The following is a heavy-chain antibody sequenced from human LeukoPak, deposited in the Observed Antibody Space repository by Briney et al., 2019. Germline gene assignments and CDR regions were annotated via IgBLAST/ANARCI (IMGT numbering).Heavy chain of an antibody. D-gene: IGHD3-10*01. J-gene: IGHJ4*02. CDR1: GGSISSGSYY. Sequence: SQTLSLTCTVSGGSISSGSYYGSWIRQPAGKGREWIGRIYTSGSTNYNPSLKSRVTISVDTSKNQFSLKLRSVTAADTAVYYCARDGYDSGFRSNWGQGTLVTVSS. V-gene: IGHV4-61*02. CDR3: ARDGYDSGFRSN. CDR2: IYTSGST.